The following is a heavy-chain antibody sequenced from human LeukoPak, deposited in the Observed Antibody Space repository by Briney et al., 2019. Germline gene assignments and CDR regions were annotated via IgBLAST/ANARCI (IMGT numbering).Heavy chain of an antibody. V-gene: IGHV3-23*01. CDR3: AKDGGGSNGGFDY. J-gene: IGHJ4*02. CDR2: ISGSGGST. D-gene: IGHD1-26*01. CDR1: GFIFTSYA. Sequence: GGSLRLSCAASGFIFTSYAMSWVRQAPGKGLEWVSAISGSGGSTHYADSVKGRFTISRDNSKNTLYLQMNSLRAEDTAVYYCAKDGGGSNGGFDYWGQGTLVTVSS.